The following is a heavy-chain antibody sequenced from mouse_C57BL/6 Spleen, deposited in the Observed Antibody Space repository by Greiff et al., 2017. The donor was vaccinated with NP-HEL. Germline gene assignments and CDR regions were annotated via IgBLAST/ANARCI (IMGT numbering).Heavy chain of an antibody. CDR3: ARLYYGSSYWYFDV. V-gene: IGHV5-4*01. CDR1: GFTFSSYA. D-gene: IGHD1-1*01. CDR2: ISDGGSYT. J-gene: IGHJ1*03. Sequence: EVQRVESGGGLVKPGGSLKLSCAASGFTFSSYAMSWVRQTPEKRLEWVATISDGGSYTYYPDNVKGRFTISRDNAKNNLYLQMSHLKSEDTAMYYCARLYYGSSYWYFDVWGTGTTVTVSS.